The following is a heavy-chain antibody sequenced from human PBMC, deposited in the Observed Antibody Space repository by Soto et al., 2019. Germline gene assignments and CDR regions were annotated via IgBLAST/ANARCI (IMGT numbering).Heavy chain of an antibody. CDR2: INYSGSK. V-gene: IGHV4-34*01. J-gene: IGHJ3*02. Sequence: ESLSLTCAAADLYLSTYYWSWIRQSPGKGLEWMGKINYSGSKKYNTSLMSRVTISIDMYTNQIALKLTSVTAADTAAYYCGRGGSNDWQVAFDIWGQETTVTV. CDR3: GRGGSNDWQVAFDI. D-gene: IGHD3-9*01. CDR1: DLYLSTYY.